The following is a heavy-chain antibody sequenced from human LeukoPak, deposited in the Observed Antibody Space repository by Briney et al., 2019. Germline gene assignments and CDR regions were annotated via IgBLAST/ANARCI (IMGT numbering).Heavy chain of an antibody. CDR1: GFTFSSYG. V-gene: IGHV3-33*08. Sequence: QPGRSLRLSCAASGFTFSSYGMHWVRQAPGKGLEWVAVIWYDGSNKYYADSVKGRFTISRDNSKNTLYLQMNSLRAEDTAVYYCARGTHRPDRRYDFWRSFDYWGQGTLVTVSS. CDR2: IWYDGSNK. J-gene: IGHJ4*02. D-gene: IGHD3-3*01. CDR3: ARGTHRPDRRYDFWRSFDY.